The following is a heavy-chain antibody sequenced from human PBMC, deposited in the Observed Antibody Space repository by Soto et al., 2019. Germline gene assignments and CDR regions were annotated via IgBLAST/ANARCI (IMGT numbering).Heavy chain of an antibody. CDR1: SGSISSGGYY. V-gene: IGHV4-31*03. D-gene: IGHD5-18*01. J-gene: IGHJ4*02. CDR3: AREGRTGYTFGLDY. CDR2: IYYSGST. Sequence: QVQLQESGPGLVKPSQTLSLTCTVSSGSISSGGYYWSWIRQHPGKGLEWIGYIYYSGSTYYNPSLKSRVTISVDTSKNQFSLKLNSVTAADTAVYYCAREGRTGYTFGLDYWGQGTLVTVSS.